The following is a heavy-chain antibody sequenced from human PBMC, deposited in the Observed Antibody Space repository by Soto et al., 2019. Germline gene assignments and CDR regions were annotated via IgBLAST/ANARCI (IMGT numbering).Heavy chain of an antibody. CDR2: IHAGNGDT. V-gene: IGHV1-3*01. CDR1: GYSFTTYA. CDR3: ARDRALYSSSSGLNY. Sequence: ASVKVSCKASGYSFTTYAMHWVRQAPGQRLEWMGWIHAGNGDTKYSQKFQGRVTITRDTSASAAYMELSSLRSEDTAVYYCARDRALYSSSSGLNYWGQGTLVTVSS. D-gene: IGHD6-6*01. J-gene: IGHJ4*02.